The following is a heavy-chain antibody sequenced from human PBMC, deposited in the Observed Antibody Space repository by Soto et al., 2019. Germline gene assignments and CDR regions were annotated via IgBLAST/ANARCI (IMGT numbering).Heavy chain of an antibody. D-gene: IGHD3-22*01. V-gene: IGHV1-18*04. CDR3: ARTPRTYYYDSSGYYTNWFDP. J-gene: IGHJ5*02. CDR2: ISAYNGNT. Sequence: ASVKVSCKASGYTFTSYGISWVRQAPGQGLEWMGWISAYNGNTNYAQKLQGRVTMTTDTSTSTAYMELRSLRSDDTAVYYCARTPRTYYYDSSGYYTNWFDPWGQGTLVTVLL. CDR1: GYTFTSYG.